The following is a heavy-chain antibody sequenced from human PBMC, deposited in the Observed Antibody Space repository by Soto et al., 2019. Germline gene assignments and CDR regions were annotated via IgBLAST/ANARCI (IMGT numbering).Heavy chain of an antibody. D-gene: IGHD2-15*01. J-gene: IGHJ3*02. CDR3: APHVSCSGGSCQYDAFTI. CDR2: ITADGGT. V-gene: IGHV3-23*01. CDR1: GFTVSSHA. Sequence: EVQVLESGGGLVQPGGSLRLSCEGSGFTVSSHAMTWIRQAPGKGPEWVSTITADGGTYYADSVKGRFAMSRDTSEHTLYLRRHSLGAEDTAAYYCAPHVSCSGGSCQYDAFTIRGQGTMVTVSS.